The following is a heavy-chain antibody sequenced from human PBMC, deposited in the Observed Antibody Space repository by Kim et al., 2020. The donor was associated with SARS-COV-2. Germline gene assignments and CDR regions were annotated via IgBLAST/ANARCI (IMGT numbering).Heavy chain of an antibody. Sequence: GGSLRLSCAASGFTFSNYCMSWVRQAPGKGLEWVANIKQDGSDKYYVDSVKGRFTISRDNAKNSLYLQMNSLRAEDTAVYYCARCPFLTGSYRGFFDYWGLGTLVTVSS. D-gene: IGHD3-9*01. V-gene: IGHV3-7*01. CDR3: ARCPFLTGSYRGFFDY. CDR2: IKQDGSDK. CDR1: GFTFSNYC. J-gene: IGHJ4*02.